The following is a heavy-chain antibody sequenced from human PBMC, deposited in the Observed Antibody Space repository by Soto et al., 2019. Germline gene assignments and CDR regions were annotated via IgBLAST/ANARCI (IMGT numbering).Heavy chain of an antibody. J-gene: IGHJ4*02. V-gene: IGHV1-69*13. CDR2: IIPIFGTA. D-gene: IGHD3-3*01. CDR1: GGTFSSYA. CDR3: VSRQEGRFFEYY. Sequence: SVKVSCKASGGTFSSYAISWVRQAPGQGLEWMGGIIPIFGTANYAQKFQGRVTITADESTSTAYMELSSLRSEDTAVYYCVSRQEGRFFEYYWGQGTLVTVSS.